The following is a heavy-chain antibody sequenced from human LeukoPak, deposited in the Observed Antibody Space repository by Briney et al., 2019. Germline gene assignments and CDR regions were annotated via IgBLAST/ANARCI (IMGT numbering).Heavy chain of an antibody. V-gene: IGHV4-59*11. CDR1: GGSISSHY. CDR2: IYYSGST. D-gene: IGHD6-13*01. J-gene: IGHJ5*02. Sequence: SETLSLTCTVSGGSISSHYWSWIRQPPGKGLEWIGYIYYSGSTNYNPSLKSRVTISVDTSKNQFSLKLSSVTAADTAVYYCARGVIAAAGPGWFDPWGRGTLVTVSS. CDR3: ARGVIAAAGPGWFDP.